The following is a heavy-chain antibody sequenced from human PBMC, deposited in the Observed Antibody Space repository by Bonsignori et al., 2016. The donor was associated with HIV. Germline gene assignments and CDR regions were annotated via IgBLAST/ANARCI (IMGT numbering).Heavy chain of an antibody. V-gene: IGHV6-1*01. Sequence: WIRQSPSRGLEWLGRTYYRSKWYNDYAVSVKSRITINPDTSKNQFSLQLNSVTPEDTAVYYCARGETRDDAFDIWGQGTMVTVSS. CDR2: TYYRSKWYN. D-gene: IGHD1-1*01. CDR3: ARGETRDDAFDI. J-gene: IGHJ3*02.